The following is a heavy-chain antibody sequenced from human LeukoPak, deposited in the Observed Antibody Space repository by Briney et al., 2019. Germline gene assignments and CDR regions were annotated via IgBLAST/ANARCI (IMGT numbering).Heavy chain of an antibody. V-gene: IGHV1-46*01. CDR3: ASSSNFIAIGY. CDR1: GYTFTSYY. Sequence: ASVKVSCKASGYTFTSYYMHWVRQAPGQGLEWMGRINPSGGSTSYAQKFQGRVTMTRDTSTSTVYMELSSLRSEDTAVYYCASSSNFIAIGYWGQGTLVTVSS. D-gene: IGHD6-13*01. J-gene: IGHJ4*02. CDR2: INPSGGST.